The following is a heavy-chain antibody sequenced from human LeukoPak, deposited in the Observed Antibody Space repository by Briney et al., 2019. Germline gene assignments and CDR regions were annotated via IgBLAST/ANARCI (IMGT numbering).Heavy chain of an antibody. CDR3: ARLIVNYYYMDV. CDR2: IYTSGST. Sequence: RPSETLSLTCTVSGGSISSYYWSWIRQPAGKGLEGIGRIYTSGSTNYNPSLKRRVTMSVDTSKNQFSLKLNPVSAADTGVYVCARLIVNYYYMDVWGKGTTVTIYS. V-gene: IGHV4-4*07. D-gene: IGHD1-26*01. CDR1: GGSISSYY. J-gene: IGHJ6*03.